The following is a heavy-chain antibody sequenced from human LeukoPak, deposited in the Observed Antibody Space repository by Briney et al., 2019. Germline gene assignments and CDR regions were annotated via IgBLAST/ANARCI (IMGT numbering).Heavy chain of an antibody. V-gene: IGHV1-69*02. CDR1: GGTFSSYT. CDR2: IIPILGIA. J-gene: IGHJ6*02. CDR3: ARGHQPPYYGMDV. Sequence: SVKVSCRASGGTFSSYTISWVRQAPGQGLEWMGRIIPILGIANYAQKFQGRVTITADKSTSTAYMELSSLRSEDTAVFYCARGHQPPYYGMDVWGQGTTVTVSS.